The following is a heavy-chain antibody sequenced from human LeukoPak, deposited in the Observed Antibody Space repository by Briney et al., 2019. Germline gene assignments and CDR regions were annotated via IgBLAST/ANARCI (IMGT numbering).Heavy chain of an antibody. Sequence: PSETLSLTCTVSGGSISSGSYYWSWIRQPAGKGLEWIGRIYTSGSTNYNPSLKSRVTISVDTSKNQFSLKLSSVTAADTAVYYCARSYCGGDCYYPWGQGTLVTVSS. V-gene: IGHV4-61*02. D-gene: IGHD2-21*02. CDR3: ARSYCGGDCYYP. CDR2: IYTSGST. CDR1: GGSISSGSYY. J-gene: IGHJ5*02.